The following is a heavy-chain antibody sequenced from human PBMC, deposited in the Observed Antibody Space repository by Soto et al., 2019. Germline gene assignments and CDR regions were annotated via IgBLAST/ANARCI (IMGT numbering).Heavy chain of an antibody. J-gene: IGHJ5*02. V-gene: IGHV1-46*01. D-gene: IGHD4-17*01. Sequence: ASVKVSCKASGYTFTTYYLHWVRQAPGQGLEWMGIINPSGGSTNYAQRFQGRVTMTSDTSTSTVYMELSSLRADDTAVYYCARVVVPTTATTSNWFDPWGQGTLVTVSA. CDR3: ARVVVPTTATTSNWFDP. CDR1: GYTFTTYY. CDR2: INPSGGST.